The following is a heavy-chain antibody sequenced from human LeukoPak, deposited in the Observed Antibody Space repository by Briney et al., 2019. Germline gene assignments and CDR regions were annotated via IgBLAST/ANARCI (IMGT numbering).Heavy chain of an antibody. CDR2: INPSGGST. CDR1: GYTFTSYY. CDR3: ARGWLRTSSGYYYDYFDY. V-gene: IGHV1-46*01. J-gene: IGHJ4*02. Sequence: ASVKVSCKASGYTFTSYYMHWVRQAPGQGLEWMGIINPSGGSTSYAQKFQGRVTMTRDTSTSTVYLELSSLRSEDTAVYYCARGWLRTSSGYYYDYFDYWGQGTLVTVSS. D-gene: IGHD3-22*01.